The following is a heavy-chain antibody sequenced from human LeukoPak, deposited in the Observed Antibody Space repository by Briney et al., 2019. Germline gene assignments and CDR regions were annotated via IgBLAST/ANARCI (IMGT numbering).Heavy chain of an antibody. Sequence: GRSLRLSCAASGFTFSSYSMNWVRQAPGKGLEWVSSISSSSSYIYYTDSVKGRFTISRDNAKNSLYLQMNSLRAEDTAVYYCARNPAAGGYYFDYWGQGTLVTVSS. CDR2: ISSSSSYI. CDR1: GFTFSSYS. J-gene: IGHJ4*02. V-gene: IGHV3-21*01. D-gene: IGHD6-13*01. CDR3: ARNPAAGGYYFDY.